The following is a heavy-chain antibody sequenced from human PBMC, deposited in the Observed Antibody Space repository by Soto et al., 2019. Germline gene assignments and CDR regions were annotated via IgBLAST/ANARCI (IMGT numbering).Heavy chain of an antibody. Sequence: QVQLVQSGAEVKKPGASVKVSCKASGYTFTSYGISWVRQAPGQGLEWMGWISAYNGNTNYAQKIQGRVTMTTDTSTSTAYMELRSLRSDDTAVYYCARDRGRSGWYVSDAFDIWGQGTMVTVSS. CDR3: ARDRGRSGWYVSDAFDI. D-gene: IGHD6-19*01. V-gene: IGHV1-18*01. CDR2: ISAYNGNT. J-gene: IGHJ3*02. CDR1: GYTFTSYG.